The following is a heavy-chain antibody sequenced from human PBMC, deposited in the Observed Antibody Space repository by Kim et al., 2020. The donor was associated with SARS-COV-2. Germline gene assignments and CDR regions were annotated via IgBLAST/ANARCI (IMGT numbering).Heavy chain of an antibody. V-gene: IGHV3-9*01. J-gene: IGHJ5*02. Sequence: WNSGSIGYADSVKGRFTISRDNAKNSLYLQMNSLRAEDTALYYSAKDAAPWGQGTLVTVSS. CDR3: AKDAAP. CDR2: WNSGSI.